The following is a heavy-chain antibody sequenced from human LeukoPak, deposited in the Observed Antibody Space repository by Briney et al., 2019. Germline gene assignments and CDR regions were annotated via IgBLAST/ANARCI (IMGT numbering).Heavy chain of an antibody. J-gene: IGHJ6*04. V-gene: IGHV4-30-4*01. Sequence: PSETLSLTCTVSGASFNSGDYYWTWVRQPPGTGLEWIGNIYSSGRAYYSPSLKSRITISLDTSKNQFSLKLTSVTAADTAVYSCARDGGLYDLDVWGKGTTVIVSS. CDR2: IYSSGRA. D-gene: IGHD3-16*01. CDR1: GASFNSGDYY. CDR3: ARDGGLYDLDV.